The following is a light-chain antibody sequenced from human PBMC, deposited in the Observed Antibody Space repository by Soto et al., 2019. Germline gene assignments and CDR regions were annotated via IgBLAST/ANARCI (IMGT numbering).Light chain of an antibody. CDR2: EVS. V-gene: IGLV2-8*01. CDR1: SSDVGGYNY. J-gene: IGLJ3*02. CDR3: SLYTNSNTWV. Sequence: QSALTQPPSASGSPGQSVAISCTGTSSDVGGYNYVSWYQQHPGKAPKLMIYEVSHRPVEVPDRFSGSKSANAASLTISRLQPDDEADYFCSLYTNSNTWVFGGGTKLTVL.